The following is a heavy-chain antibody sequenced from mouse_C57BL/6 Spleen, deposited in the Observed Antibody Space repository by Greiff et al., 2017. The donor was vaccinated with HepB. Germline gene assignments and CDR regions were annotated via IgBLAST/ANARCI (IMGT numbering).Heavy chain of an antibody. J-gene: IGHJ1*03. CDR3: ARGAVVDWYFDV. V-gene: IGHV3-6*01. CDR2: ISYDGSN. Sequence: EVKLQESGPGLVKPSQSLSLTCSVTGYSITSGYYWNWIRQFPGNKLEWMGYISYDGSNNYNPSLKNRISITRDTSKNQFFLKLNSVTTEDTATYYCARGAVVDWYFDVWGTGTTVTVSS. CDR1: GYSITSGYY. D-gene: IGHD1-1*01.